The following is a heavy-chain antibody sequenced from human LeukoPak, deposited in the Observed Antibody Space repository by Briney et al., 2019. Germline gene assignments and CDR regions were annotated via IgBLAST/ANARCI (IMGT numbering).Heavy chain of an antibody. V-gene: IGHV3-23*01. J-gene: IGHJ4*02. CDR3: AREAVAANAFDY. D-gene: IGHD6-19*01. CDR1: GFTFSNYA. Sequence: GGSLRLSCAASGFTFSNYAMSWVRQAPGKGLEGVSRISGSGHTTYYTDSVKGRFTISRDTSRNTLYLQMNSLRVEDTAVYYCAREAVAANAFDYWGQGTLVTVSS. CDR2: ISGSGHTT.